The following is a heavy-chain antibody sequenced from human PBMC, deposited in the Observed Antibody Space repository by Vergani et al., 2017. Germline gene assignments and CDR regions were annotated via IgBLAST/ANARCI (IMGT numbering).Heavy chain of an antibody. V-gene: IGHV1-18*04. CDR3: ARDPDIVVVPAAPYYYYYYGMDV. J-gene: IGHJ6*02. Sequence: QVQLVQSGAEVKKPGASVKVSCEGSGYTFRNYGISWVRQAPGEGLEWLGWISVYNGETKFAQKVQGRVTLTRDTSTDTAYMEMGSLRSDDTAVYYCARDPDIVVVPAAPYYYYYYGMDVWGQXP. CDR1: GYTFRNYG. CDR2: ISVYNGET. D-gene: IGHD2-2*01.